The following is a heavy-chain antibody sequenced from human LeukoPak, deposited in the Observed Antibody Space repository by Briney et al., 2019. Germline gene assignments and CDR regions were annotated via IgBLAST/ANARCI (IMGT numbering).Heavy chain of an antibody. D-gene: IGHD3-16*02. CDR2: IYYSGST. V-gene: IGHV4-59*08. CDR1: GGSISSYY. J-gene: IGHJ4*02. Sequence: SETLSLTCTVSGGSISSYYWSWIRQPPGRGLEWIGYIYYSGSTNYNPSLKSRVIISVDTSKNQFSLKLSSVTAADTAVYCCARLSYDYVWGSYRSFDYWGQGTLVTVSS. CDR3: ARLSYDYVWGSYRSFDY.